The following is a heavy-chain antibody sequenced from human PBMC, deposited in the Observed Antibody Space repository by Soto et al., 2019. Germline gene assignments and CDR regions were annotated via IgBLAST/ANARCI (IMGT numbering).Heavy chain of an antibody. Sequence: QVQLVESGGGVVQPGRSLRLSCAASGFTFSSYGMHWVRQAPGKGLEWVAVIWYDGSNKYYADSVKGRFTISRDNSKNTLYLQMNSLRAEDTAVYYCARDQEQWLVGYFDYWGQGTLVTVSS. CDR2: IWYDGSNK. V-gene: IGHV3-33*01. CDR1: GFTFSSYG. D-gene: IGHD6-19*01. J-gene: IGHJ4*02. CDR3: ARDQEQWLVGYFDY.